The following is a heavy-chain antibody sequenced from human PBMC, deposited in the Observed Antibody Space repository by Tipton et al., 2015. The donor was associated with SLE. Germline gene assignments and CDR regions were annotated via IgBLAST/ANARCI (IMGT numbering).Heavy chain of an antibody. V-gene: IGHV4-61*09. CDR2: IYTSGST. CDR3: ARGHSSSARYFDY. Sequence: TLSLTCTVSGGSISSGSYYWSWIRPPAGKGLEWIGHIYTSGSTNYNPSLKSRVTISVDTSKNQFSLKLSSVTAADTAVYYCARGHSSSARYFDYWGQGTLVTVSS. J-gene: IGHJ4*02. CDR1: GGSISSGSYY. D-gene: IGHD6-6*01.